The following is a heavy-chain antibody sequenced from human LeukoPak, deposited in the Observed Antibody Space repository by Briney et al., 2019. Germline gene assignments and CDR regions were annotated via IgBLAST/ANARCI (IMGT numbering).Heavy chain of an antibody. V-gene: IGHV1-18*01. D-gene: IGHD3-10*01. Sequence: ASVKVSCKASGGTFSSYAISWVRQAPGQGLEWMGWISAYNGNTNYAQKLQGRVTMTTDTSTSTAYMELRSLRSDDTAVYYCARDGVRGVISDYYYYYMDVWGKGTTVTVSS. J-gene: IGHJ6*03. CDR3: ARDGVRGVISDYYYYYMDV. CDR1: GGTFSSYA. CDR2: ISAYNGNT.